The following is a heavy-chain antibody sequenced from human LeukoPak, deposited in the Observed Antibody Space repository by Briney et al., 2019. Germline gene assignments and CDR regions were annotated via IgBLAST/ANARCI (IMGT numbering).Heavy chain of an antibody. Sequence: PGGSLRLSCAASGFIFNSNWMSWVRQAPGKGLEWVANIKEDGSVKNYVDSVKGRFTISRDNAKDSLYLQMNSLRAEDTAVYYCANGARLEWLFDYWGQGTLVTVSS. CDR1: GFIFNSNW. D-gene: IGHD3-3*01. J-gene: IGHJ4*02. CDR2: IKEDGSVK. V-gene: IGHV3-7*01. CDR3: ANGARLEWLFDY.